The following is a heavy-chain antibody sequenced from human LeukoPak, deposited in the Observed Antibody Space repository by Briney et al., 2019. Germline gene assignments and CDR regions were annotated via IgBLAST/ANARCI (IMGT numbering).Heavy chain of an antibody. V-gene: IGHV4-4*07. CDR2: IYYSGST. CDR3: ARDFDGSGAFDI. Sequence: SETLSLTCTVSGGSISSYFWTWIRQPAGKGLEWIGSIYYSGSTYYNPSLKSRVTISVDTSKNQFSLKLSSVTAADTAVYYCARDFDGSGAFDIWGQGTIVTVSS. J-gene: IGHJ3*02. CDR1: GGSISSYF. D-gene: IGHD3-10*01.